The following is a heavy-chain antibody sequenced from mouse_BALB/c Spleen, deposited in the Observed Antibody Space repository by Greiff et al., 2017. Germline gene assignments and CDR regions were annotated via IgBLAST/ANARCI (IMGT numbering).Heavy chain of an antibody. Sequence: VQLQQSGAELVRPGTSVKISCKASGYAFTNYWLGWVKQRPGHGLEWIGDIYPGSGNTYYNEKFKGKATLTADKSSSTAYMQLSSLTSEDSAVYFCARGFAYWGQGTLVTVSA. CDR2: IYPGSGNT. CDR1: GYAFTNYW. CDR3: ARGFAY. V-gene: IGHV1-63*01. J-gene: IGHJ3*01.